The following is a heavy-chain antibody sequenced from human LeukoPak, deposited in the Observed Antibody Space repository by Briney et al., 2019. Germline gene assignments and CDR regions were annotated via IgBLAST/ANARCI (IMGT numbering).Heavy chain of an antibody. D-gene: IGHD3-3*01. CDR1: GFTFSTSN. CDR2: ITPGGSNM. CDR3: ASWSGSSVLDY. V-gene: IGHV3-21*01. J-gene: IGHJ4*02. Sequence: GGSLRLSCASSGFTFSTSNMNWVRQTPEKGLEWVSTITPGGSNMYYHDSVKGRFTISRDNAKNLLFLQMNSLRAEDTAVYYCASWSGSSVLDYWGQGTLATVSS.